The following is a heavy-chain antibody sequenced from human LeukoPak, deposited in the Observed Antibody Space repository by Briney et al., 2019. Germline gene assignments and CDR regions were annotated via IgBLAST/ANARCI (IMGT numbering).Heavy chain of an antibody. V-gene: IGHV3-30*02. J-gene: IGHJ4*02. CDR2: IRYDGSYK. D-gene: IGHD1-26*01. CDR3: AKQEGATAYFDY. Sequence: GGSLRLSCAASGFTFSDFAMHWVRQALDKGLEWVGFIRYDGSYKYYADSVKGRFTMSRDNSKNTLYVQMNSLRGEDTAVYYCAKQEGATAYFDYWGQGTLVTVSS. CDR1: GFTFSDFA.